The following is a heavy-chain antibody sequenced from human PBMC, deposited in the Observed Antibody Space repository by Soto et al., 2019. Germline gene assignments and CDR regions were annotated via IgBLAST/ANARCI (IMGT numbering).Heavy chain of an antibody. V-gene: IGHV4-34*01. CDR3: ARGEYCTNGVCYLYGMDV. CDR2: INHSGST. CDR1: GGSFSGYY. D-gene: IGHD2-8*01. J-gene: IGHJ6*02. Sequence: QVQLQQWGAGLLKPSETLSLTCAVYGGSFSGYYWSWIRQPPGKGLEWIGEINHSGSTSYNPSLKSRVTISVDTSKNQFSLKLSSVTAADTAVYYCARGEYCTNGVCYLYGMDVWGQGTTVTVSS.